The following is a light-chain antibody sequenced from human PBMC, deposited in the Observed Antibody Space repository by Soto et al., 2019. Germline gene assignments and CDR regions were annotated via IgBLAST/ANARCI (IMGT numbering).Light chain of an antibody. J-gene: IGKJ4*01. CDR1: QAIGGW. CDR3: QQADISQLT. V-gene: IGKV1-12*01. Sequence: DIQMTQSPSSVSASVGDRVTITCRASQAIGGWLAWYQQKPGKAPNLLIYATSTLQSGVPSRFSGRGFETEFSLTISSLQPEDFATYYCQQADISQLTFGGGTRVEI. CDR2: ATS.